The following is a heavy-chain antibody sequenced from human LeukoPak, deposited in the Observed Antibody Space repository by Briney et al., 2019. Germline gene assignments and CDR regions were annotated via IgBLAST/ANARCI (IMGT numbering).Heavy chain of an antibody. CDR1: GYTFTSYG. J-gene: IGHJ4*02. Sequence: ASVKVSCKASGYTFTSYGISWVRQAPGHGLEWMGWISAYNGNTNYAQKLQGRVTMTTDTSTSTAYMELRSLRSDDTAVYYCARVGGMGAAGTHFAYWGQGTLVTVSS. CDR2: ISAYNGNT. V-gene: IGHV1-18*01. CDR3: ARVGGMGAAGTHFAY. D-gene: IGHD6-13*01.